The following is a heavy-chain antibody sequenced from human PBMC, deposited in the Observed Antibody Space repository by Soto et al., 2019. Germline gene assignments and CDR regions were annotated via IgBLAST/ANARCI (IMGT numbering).Heavy chain of an antibody. J-gene: IGHJ4*02. CDR2: IGPSSGNT. Sequence: GASVKVSCKASGYTFTSYTVSWVRQAPGQGLEWVGWIGPSSGNTDSARNLQGRVTMATDTSTSTAYMELRSLRSDDTAVYYCARDTGNFFDYWGQGTLVTVSS. V-gene: IGHV1-18*01. CDR1: GYTFTSYT. CDR3: ARDTGNFFDY.